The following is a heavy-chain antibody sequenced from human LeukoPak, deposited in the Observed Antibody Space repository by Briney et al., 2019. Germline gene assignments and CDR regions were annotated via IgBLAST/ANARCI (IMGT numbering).Heavy chain of an antibody. CDR2: ISSSSSTI. D-gene: IGHD3-9*01. CDR3: ARDRYFDWLLR. CDR1: GFTFSSYS. J-gene: IGHJ4*02. V-gene: IGHV3-48*04. Sequence: GGSLRLSCAASGFTFSSYSMNWVRQAPGKGLEWVSYISSSSSTIYYADSVKGRFTISRDNAKNSLYLQMNSLRAEDTAVYYCARDRYFDWLLRWGQGTLVTVSS.